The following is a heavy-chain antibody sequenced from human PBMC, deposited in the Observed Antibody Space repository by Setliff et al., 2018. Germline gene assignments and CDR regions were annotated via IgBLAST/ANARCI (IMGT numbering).Heavy chain of an antibody. V-gene: IGHV4-61*10. CDR2: VYYSGTA. D-gene: IGHD5-12*01. CDR3: AGGGTFRYFDY. CDR1: GGSVNSGYDN. J-gene: IGHJ4*02. Sequence: SETLSLTCTVSGGSVNSGYDNWNWLRQPAGKGLEWIGYVYYSGTAYYNPSLKSRVTVIVDTSKNQFSLRLSSVTAADTAVYYCAGGGTFRYFDYWGQGTPVTVSS.